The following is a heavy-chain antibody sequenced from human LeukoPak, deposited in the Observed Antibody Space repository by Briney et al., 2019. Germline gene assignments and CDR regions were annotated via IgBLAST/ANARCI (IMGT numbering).Heavy chain of an antibody. CDR2: ISSSSSYI. Sequence: GGSLRLSCAASGFTFSSYRMNWVRQAPGKGLEWVSSISSSSSYIYYADSVKGRFTISRDNAKNSLYLQMNSLRAEDTAVYYCARDPLWGINGMDVWGQGTTATVSS. V-gene: IGHV3-21*01. CDR1: GFTFSSYR. D-gene: IGHD3-16*01. J-gene: IGHJ6*02. CDR3: ARDPLWGINGMDV.